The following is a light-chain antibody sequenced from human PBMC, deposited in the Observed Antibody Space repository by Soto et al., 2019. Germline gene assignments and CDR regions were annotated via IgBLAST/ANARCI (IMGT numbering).Light chain of an antibody. CDR1: QSISSN. V-gene: IGKV3-11*01. CDR2: DAS. J-gene: IGKJ4*01. Sequence: EIVLTQSQATLTLSPGERATLSCSASQSISSNLAWYQQKLGQAPSLLIYDASNRATGIPARFSGSGSGTDFTLTISSLEPEDFAVYYCQHRSSWPPLTFGGGTKLEIK. CDR3: QHRSSWPPLT.